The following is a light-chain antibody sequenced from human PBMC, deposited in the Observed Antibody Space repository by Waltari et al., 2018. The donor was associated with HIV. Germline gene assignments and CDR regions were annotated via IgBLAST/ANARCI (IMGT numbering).Light chain of an antibody. CDR2: DVN. J-gene: IGLJ2*01. V-gene: IGLV2-11*01. CDR3: CSYAGITRV. Sequence: QSALTQPRSVSGSPGQSVTVSCTGTSSHVGGYAYVSWYQQHPGKAPKLMIYDVNQRPSGVPDRFSGSKSGNTASLTISGLQAEDEADYYCCSYAGITRVFGGGTKLTVL. CDR1: SSHVGGYAY.